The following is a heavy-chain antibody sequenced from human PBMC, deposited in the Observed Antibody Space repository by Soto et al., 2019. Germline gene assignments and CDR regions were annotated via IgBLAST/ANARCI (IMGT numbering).Heavy chain of an antibody. V-gene: IGHV4-34*01. D-gene: IGHD2-2*02. CDR3: ARRGQLLYAY. Sequence: SETLSLTCAVYGGSFSGYYWSWIRQPPGKGLEWIGEINHSGSTNYNPSLKSRVTISVDTSKNQFSLKLSSVTAADTAVYYCARRGQLLYAYWGQGTLVTVS. CDR1: GGSFSGYY. CDR2: INHSGST. J-gene: IGHJ4*02.